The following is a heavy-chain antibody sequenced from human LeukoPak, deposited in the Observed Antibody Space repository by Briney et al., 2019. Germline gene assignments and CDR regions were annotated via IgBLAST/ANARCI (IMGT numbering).Heavy chain of an antibody. V-gene: IGHV4-4*07. CDR1: GGPISSYY. CDR3: ARDHEGYGDLYGMDV. CDR2: IYTSGST. Sequence: SETLSLTCTVSGGPISSYYWSWIRQPAGKGLEWIGRIYTSGSTNYNPSLKSRVTMSVDTSKNQFSLKLSSVTAADTAVYYCARDHEGYGDLYGMDVWGQGTTVTVSS. D-gene: IGHD4-17*01. J-gene: IGHJ6*02.